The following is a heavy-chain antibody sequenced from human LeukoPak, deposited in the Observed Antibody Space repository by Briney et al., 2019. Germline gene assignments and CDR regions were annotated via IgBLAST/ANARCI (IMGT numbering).Heavy chain of an antibody. J-gene: IGHJ4*02. V-gene: IGHV3-23*01. D-gene: IGHD6-13*01. CDR1: GFTFSSYG. Sequence: GGSLRLSCAASGFTFSSYGMSWVRQAPGKGLEWVSAISTGGGSTYYADSVKGRFTISRDNSKNTLYLQMNSLRVEDTAVYYCAKGHGSSWASFDYWGQGTLVTVSS. CDR2: ISTGGGST. CDR3: AKGHGSSWASFDY.